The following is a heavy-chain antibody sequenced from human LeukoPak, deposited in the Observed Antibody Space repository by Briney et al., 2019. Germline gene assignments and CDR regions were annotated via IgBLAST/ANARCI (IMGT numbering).Heavy chain of an antibody. CDR3: ARGERRLDY. CDR2: INNSGST. J-gene: IGHJ4*02. Sequence: PSETLSLTCAVYGGSLRGYYWSWLRHPRGKGLLWIGEINNSGSTNYNPSLKSRVTISVDTSKNQFSLKLSSVAAADTAVYYCARGERRLDYWGQGTLVTVSS. D-gene: IGHD1-1*01. V-gene: IGHV4-34*01. CDR1: GGSLRGYY.